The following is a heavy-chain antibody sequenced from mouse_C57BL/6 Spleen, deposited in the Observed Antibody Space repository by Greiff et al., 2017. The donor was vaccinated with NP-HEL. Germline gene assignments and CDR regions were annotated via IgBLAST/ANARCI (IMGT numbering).Heavy chain of an antibody. V-gene: IGHV5-12*01. CDR1: GFTFSDYY. CDR2: ISNGGGST. D-gene: IGHD2-4*01. CDR3: ASPFYYDYSWFAY. J-gene: IGHJ3*01. Sequence: EVMLVESGGGLVQPGGSLKLSCAASGFTFSDYYMYWVRQTPEKRLEWVAYISNGGGSTYYPDTVKGRFTISRDNAKNTLYLQMSRLKSEDTAMYYWASPFYYDYSWFAYWGQGTLVTVSA.